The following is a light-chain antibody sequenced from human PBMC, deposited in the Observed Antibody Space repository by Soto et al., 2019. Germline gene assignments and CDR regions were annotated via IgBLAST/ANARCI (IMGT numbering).Light chain of an antibody. CDR3: CSYAGAFTYV. V-gene: IGLV2-11*01. J-gene: IGLJ1*01. Sequence: QSALTQPRSVSGSPGHSVTISCTGTNSDVGGYSYVSWYQQHPGKAPKLIIFDVSKRPSGVPDRFSGSKFGNTASLTISGLQAEDEADYYCCSYAGAFTYVFGSGTKVTVL. CDR1: NSDVGGYSY. CDR2: DVS.